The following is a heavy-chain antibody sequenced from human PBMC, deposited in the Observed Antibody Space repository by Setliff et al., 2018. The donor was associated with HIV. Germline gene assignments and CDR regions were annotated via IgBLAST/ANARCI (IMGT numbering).Heavy chain of an antibody. J-gene: IGHJ4*02. CDR1: GYNFVDYS. Sequence: GESLKISCQGSGYNFVDYSIARVRQVPGKGLEWMGIIYPVDSETRYSPSFQGQVTISADKSINTAYLQWTTLKASDSAMYYCARPRGNDYAGSGFDNWGQGTLVTVSS. CDR2: IYPVDSET. CDR3: ARPRGNDYAGSGFDN. D-gene: IGHD2-2*01. V-gene: IGHV5-51*01.